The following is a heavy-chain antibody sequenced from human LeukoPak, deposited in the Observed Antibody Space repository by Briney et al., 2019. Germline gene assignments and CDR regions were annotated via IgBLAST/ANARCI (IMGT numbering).Heavy chain of an antibody. D-gene: IGHD7-27*01. Sequence: SETLSLTCTVSGGSISSSSYYWGWIRQPPGKGLEWIGSIYYSGSTYYNPSLKSRVTISVDTSKNQFSLKLSSVTAADTAVYYCARGGTELGKFDYWGQGARVTVSS. CDR2: IYYSGST. V-gene: IGHV4-39*07. CDR1: GGSISSSSYY. CDR3: ARGGTELGKFDY. J-gene: IGHJ4*02.